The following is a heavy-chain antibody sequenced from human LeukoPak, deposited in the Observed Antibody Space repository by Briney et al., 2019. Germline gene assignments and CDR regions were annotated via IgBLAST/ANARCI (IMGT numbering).Heavy chain of an antibody. Sequence: PGGSLRLSCAASGFTFSSYAMSWVRQAPGKGLEWVSAISGSGGSTYYADSVKGRFTISRDNSKNTLYLQMNSLRAEDTAVYYCAKDGLTRKQGGSSWYRWFDPWGQGTLVTVSS. CDR3: AKDGLTRKQGGSSWYRWFDP. CDR2: ISGSGGST. V-gene: IGHV3-23*01. CDR1: GFTFSSYA. J-gene: IGHJ5*02. D-gene: IGHD6-13*01.